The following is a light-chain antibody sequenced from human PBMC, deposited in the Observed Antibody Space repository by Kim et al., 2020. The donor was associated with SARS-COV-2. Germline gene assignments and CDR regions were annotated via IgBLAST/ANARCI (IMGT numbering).Light chain of an antibody. J-gene: IGKJ2*01. CDR2: AAS. V-gene: IGKV1-NL1*01. CDR1: QGINTF. Sequence: AAEGDIVTISYRASQGINTFLAWFQQREGKAPKLLLYAASTLETGVPSRFSGTRSGTDFTLTISSLQPEDLATYYCQQYYRAPYTFGQGTKLEI. CDR3: QQYYRAPYT.